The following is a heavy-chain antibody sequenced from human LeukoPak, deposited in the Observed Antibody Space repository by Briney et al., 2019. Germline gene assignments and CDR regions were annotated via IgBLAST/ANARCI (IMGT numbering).Heavy chain of an antibody. CDR3: ARMYHVTHATALYYYYMDV. J-gene: IGHJ6*03. CDR1: GYTFTSYD. D-gene: IGHD2-2*01. CDR2: MNPNSGNT. Sequence: ASVKVSCKASGYTFTSYDINWVRQATGQGLEWMGWMNPNSGNTGYAQKFQGRVTMTRNTSISTAYMELSRLRSDDTAVYYCARMYHVTHATALYYYYMDVWGKGTTVTVSS. V-gene: IGHV1-8*01.